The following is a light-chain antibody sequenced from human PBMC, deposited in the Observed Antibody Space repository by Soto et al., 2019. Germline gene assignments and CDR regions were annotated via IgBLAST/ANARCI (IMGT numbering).Light chain of an antibody. Sequence: QSVLTQPASVSGSPGESITISCTGTSSDIGGYKYVSWYQQHPGKAPKLIILEVVNRPSGVSHRFSGSKSGNTASLTISGLQADDEADYYCSSYTSSTTVLFGGGTKLTVL. CDR1: SSDIGGYKY. V-gene: IGLV2-14*01. CDR3: SSYTSSTTVL. J-gene: IGLJ2*01. CDR2: EVV.